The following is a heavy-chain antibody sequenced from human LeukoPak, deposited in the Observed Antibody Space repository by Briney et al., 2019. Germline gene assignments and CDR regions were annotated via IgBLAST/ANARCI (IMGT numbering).Heavy chain of an antibody. Sequence: SETLSLTCTVSGGSISSSSYYWGWLRQPPGKGLEWIGSIYYSGSTYYNPSLKSRVTISVYKSKNELSLRLSSVSAADTAVYYCARHHIGYCSGGSFYNWFDPCGQGTLVTVSS. CDR1: GGSISSSSYY. CDR3: ARHHIGYCSGGSFYNWFDP. D-gene: IGHD2-15*01. J-gene: IGHJ5*02. CDR2: IYYSGST. V-gene: IGHV4-39*01.